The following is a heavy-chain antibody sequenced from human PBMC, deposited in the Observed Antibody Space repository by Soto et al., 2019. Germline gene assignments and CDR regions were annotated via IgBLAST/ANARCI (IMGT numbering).Heavy chain of an antibody. D-gene: IGHD6-13*01. CDR3: ARRSSSWYFDY. CDR2: ISGSGGST. J-gene: IGHJ4*02. Sequence: EVQLLESGGGLVQPGGSLRLSCAASGFTFGSYAMNWVRQAPGKGLEWVSVISGSGGSTYYADSVKGRFTISRVNSQNTLYLQMNSLRAEDTAIYYCARRSSSWYFDYWGQGTLVTVSS. V-gene: IGHV3-23*01. CDR1: GFTFGSYA.